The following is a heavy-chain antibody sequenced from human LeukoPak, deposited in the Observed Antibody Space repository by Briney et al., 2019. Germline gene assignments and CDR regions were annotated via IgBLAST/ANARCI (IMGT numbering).Heavy chain of an antibody. CDR2: IYYSGST. J-gene: IGHJ5*02. Sequence: SETLSLTCTVSGGSISSGGYYWSWIRQHPGKGLEWIGYIYYSGSTSYNPSLKSRVTISVDTSKNQFSLKLSSVTAADAAVYYCARDRWEKAFDPWGQGTLVTVSS. CDR3: ARDRWEKAFDP. D-gene: IGHD1-26*01. CDR1: GGSISSGGYY. V-gene: IGHV4-31*03.